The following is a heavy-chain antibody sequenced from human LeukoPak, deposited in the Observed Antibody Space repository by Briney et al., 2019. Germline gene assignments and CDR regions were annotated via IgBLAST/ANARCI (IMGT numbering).Heavy chain of an antibody. J-gene: IGHJ2*01. D-gene: IGHD4-17*01. CDR2: IYTSGST. V-gene: IGHV4-61*02. CDR1: GGSISSGSYY. CDR3: ARVPTTVTTQQHRYFDL. Sequence: SQALSLTCSVSGGSISSGSYYWSWIRQPAGKGLEWIGRIYTSGSTNHNPSLKSRVTISVDTSKNQFSLKLSSVNAADTAVYYCARVPTTVTTQQHRYFDLWGRGTLVTVSS.